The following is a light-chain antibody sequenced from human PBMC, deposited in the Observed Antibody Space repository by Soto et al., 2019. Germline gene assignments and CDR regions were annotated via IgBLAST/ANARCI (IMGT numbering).Light chain of an antibody. CDR1: QSVSSIY. Sequence: EIVLTQSPGTLSLSPGERATLSCRASQSVSSIYLGWYQKKPGQAPRLLIYGASSRATGIPDRFSGSGSGTDFTLTISRREPEDFAVYYCQQYGDSTGWTFGQGTKVEIK. CDR3: QQYGDSTGWT. J-gene: IGKJ1*01. CDR2: GAS. V-gene: IGKV3-20*01.